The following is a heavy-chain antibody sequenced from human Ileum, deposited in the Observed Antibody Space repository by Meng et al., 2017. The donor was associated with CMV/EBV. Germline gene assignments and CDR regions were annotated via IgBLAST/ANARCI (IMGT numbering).Heavy chain of an antibody. J-gene: IGHJ4*02. Sequence: QVQLQESGPGLVKPSETLSLSCSFSGSYINSYFWSWNREHPGKGLEWIGYIYYKGKSNYNPSLSSRVTISVDTSKKQFSLKLTTVTTADTAVYYCVRGPVLTGNLNWGQGILVTVSS. CDR3: VRGPVLTGNLN. CDR2: IYYKGKS. CDR1: GSYINSYF. D-gene: IGHD3-9*01. V-gene: IGHV4-59*08.